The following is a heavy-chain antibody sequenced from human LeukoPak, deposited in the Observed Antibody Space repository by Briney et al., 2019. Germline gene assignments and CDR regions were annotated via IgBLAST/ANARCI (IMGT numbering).Heavy chain of an antibody. J-gene: IGHJ4*02. CDR3: AREVNYYDSSGYFVY. Sequence: GGTLRLSCAASGFIFSSYGMSWVRQAPGKGLEWVSSISSSSSYIYYADSVKGRFTISRDNAKNSLYLQMNSLRAEDTAVYYCAREVNYYDSSGYFVYWGQGTLVTVSS. D-gene: IGHD3-22*01. CDR1: GFIFSSYG. CDR2: ISSSSSYI. V-gene: IGHV3-21*01.